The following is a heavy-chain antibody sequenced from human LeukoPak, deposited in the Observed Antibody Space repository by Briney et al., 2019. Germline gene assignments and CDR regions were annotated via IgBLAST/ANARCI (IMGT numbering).Heavy chain of an antibody. CDR2: ISSNGGST. J-gene: IGHJ4*02. D-gene: IGHD6-19*01. CDR1: GFTFSSYA. Sequence: GGSLRLSCAASGFTFSSYAMHWVRQAPGKGLEYVSAISSNGGSTYYADSVKGRFTISRDNSKNALYLQMGSLRAEDMAVYYCERNGVPSRQQWLGGFFDYWGQGTLVTVSS. V-gene: IGHV3-64*02. CDR3: ERNGVPSRQQWLGGFFDY.